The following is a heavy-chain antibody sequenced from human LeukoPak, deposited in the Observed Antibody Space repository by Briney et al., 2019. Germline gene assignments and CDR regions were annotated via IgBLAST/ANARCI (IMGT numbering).Heavy chain of an antibody. CDR1: GGSISSYY. D-gene: IGHD3-9*01. J-gene: IGHJ4*02. V-gene: IGHV4-59*01. CDR2: ISYSGTT. Sequence: SETLSLTCTVSGGSISSYYWSWIRQPPGKGLEWIGYISYSGTTNYNPSLKSRVTISIDTSKNQFSLKLSSVTAADTAVYYCARDKRYFDPDYWGQGTLVTVSS. CDR3: ARDKRYFDPDY.